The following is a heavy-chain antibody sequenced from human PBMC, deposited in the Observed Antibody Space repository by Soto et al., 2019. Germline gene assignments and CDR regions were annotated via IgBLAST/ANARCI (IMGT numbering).Heavy chain of an antibody. D-gene: IGHD4-4*01. J-gene: IGHJ6*02. CDR1: GFTFSVDW. Sequence: EVQLVESGGGVVQPGGSLRLSCAASGFTFSVDWMHWVRQAPGKGLVWVSRIDSDGSTTSYADSVKGRFNIARDNAESTLYLQMNSLRAEDTAVYYCARPGYSNYGPGVDVWGQGTTVTVSS. V-gene: IGHV3-74*01. CDR2: IDSDGSTT. CDR3: ARPGYSNYGPGVDV.